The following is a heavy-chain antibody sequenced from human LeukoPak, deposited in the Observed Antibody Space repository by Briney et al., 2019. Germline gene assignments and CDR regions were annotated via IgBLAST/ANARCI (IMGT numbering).Heavy chain of an antibody. V-gene: IGHV4-59*01. Sequence: SETLSLTCTVSGGSISSYYWSWIRQPPGKGLEWIGYIYYSGSTNYNPSLKSRVTISVDTSKNQFSLKLSSVTAADTAVYYCARTDYYDSSGAFDYWGQGTLVTVSS. CDR3: ARTDYYDSSGAFDY. J-gene: IGHJ4*02. CDR1: GGSISSYY. CDR2: IYYSGST. D-gene: IGHD3-22*01.